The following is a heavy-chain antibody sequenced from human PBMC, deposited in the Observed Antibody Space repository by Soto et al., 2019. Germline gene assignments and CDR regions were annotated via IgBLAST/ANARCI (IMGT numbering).Heavy chain of an antibody. Sequence: GASVKVSCKASGYTFTSYGISWVRQAPGQGLEWMGWISAYNGNTNYAQKLQGRVTMTTDTSTSTAYMELRSLRSDDAAVYYCARGLGGLAANFGWFDPWGQGTLVTVSS. D-gene: IGHD2-15*01. V-gene: IGHV1-18*01. CDR1: GYTFTSYG. CDR3: ARGLGGLAANFGWFDP. CDR2: ISAYNGNT. J-gene: IGHJ5*02.